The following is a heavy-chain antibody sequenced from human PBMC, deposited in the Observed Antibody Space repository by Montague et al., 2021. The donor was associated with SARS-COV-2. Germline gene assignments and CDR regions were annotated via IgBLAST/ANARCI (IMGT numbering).Heavy chain of an antibody. CDR2: ISYDGSNK. D-gene: IGHD3-10*01. Sequence: SLRLSCAASGFTFSSYGMHWVRQAPGKGLEWVAVISYDGSNKYYADSVKGRFTISRDNSKNTLYLQMNSLRAEDTAVYYCARDRVTMVRGVILYYYGMDVWGQGTTVTVSS. J-gene: IGHJ6*02. CDR3: ARDRVTMVRGVILYYYGMDV. CDR1: GFTFSSYG. V-gene: IGHV3-30*03.